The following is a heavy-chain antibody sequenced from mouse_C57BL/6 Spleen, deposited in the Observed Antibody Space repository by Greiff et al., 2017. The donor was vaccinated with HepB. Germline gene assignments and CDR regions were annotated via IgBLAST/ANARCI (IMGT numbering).Heavy chain of an antibody. CDR2: IHPNSGST. J-gene: IGHJ2*01. CDR1: GYTFTSYW. Sequence: VQLQQPGAELVKPGASVKLSCKASGYTFTSYWMHWVKQRPGQGLEWIGMIHPNSGSTNYNEKFKSKATLTVDKSSSTAYMKLSSLTSEDSSVYYCARWGFTTVGDYWGQGTTLTVSS. CDR3: ARWGFTTVGDY. D-gene: IGHD1-1*01. V-gene: IGHV1-64*01.